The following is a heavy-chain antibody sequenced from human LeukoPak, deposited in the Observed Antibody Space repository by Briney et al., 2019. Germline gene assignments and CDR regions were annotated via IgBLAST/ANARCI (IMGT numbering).Heavy chain of an antibody. CDR2: ISYDGSNK. Sequence: PWGSLRLSCAASGFTFSSYAMHWVRQAPGKGLEWVAVISYDGSNKYYADSVKGRFTISRDNSKNTLYLQMNSLRAEDTAVYYCAKEGEWWELLGSAFDIWGQGTMVTVSS. J-gene: IGHJ3*02. V-gene: IGHV3-30*04. CDR3: AKEGEWWELLGSAFDI. D-gene: IGHD1-26*01. CDR1: GFTFSSYA.